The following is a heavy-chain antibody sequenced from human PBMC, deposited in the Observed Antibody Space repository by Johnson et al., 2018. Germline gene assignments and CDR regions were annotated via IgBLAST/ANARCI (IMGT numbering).Heavy chain of an antibody. Sequence: QVQLVESGAEVKKPGASVRVSCKAYGYTFTNYDVHWVRQATGQGLEWMGWMSPDSGNTGYAQKFQGRVTMTRNTSISTAYLELSSLRSEDTAVYYWAREGPCHQYDSSGDDAFDIWGQGTMVTVSS. CDR2: MSPDSGNT. V-gene: IGHV1-8*01. D-gene: IGHD3-22*01. J-gene: IGHJ3*02. CDR1: GYTFTNYD. CDR3: AREGPCHQYDSSGDDAFDI.